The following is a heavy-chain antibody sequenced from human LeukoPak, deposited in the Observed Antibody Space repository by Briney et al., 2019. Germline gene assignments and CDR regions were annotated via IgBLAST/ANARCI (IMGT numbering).Heavy chain of an antibody. D-gene: IGHD3-10*01. CDR3: ARERGSGSYHPFDP. V-gene: IGHV3-30*02. CDR2: IRSDGSEK. Sequence: GGSLRLSCAASGFTFSNFGMDWVWQAPGKGLEWVAFIRSDGSEKVYVDSVKGRFTISRDNAKNSLYLQMNSLRADDTAVYYCARERGSGSYHPFDPWGQGTLATVSS. J-gene: IGHJ5*02. CDR1: GFTFSNFG.